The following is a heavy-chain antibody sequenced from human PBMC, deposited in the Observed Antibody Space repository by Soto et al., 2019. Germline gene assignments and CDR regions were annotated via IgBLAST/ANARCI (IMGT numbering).Heavy chain of an antibody. CDR1: GFTFTNYW. V-gene: IGHV3-74*01. J-gene: IGHJ4*02. Sequence: EVRLVESGGGMVQPGGSLKLSCSTSGFTFTNYWMHWVRQAPGKGLEWVSRIDNGGTGTSYADSVKGRFSISRDNAKNTVFLQMSSLRVEDTAVYYCGTVFDFWGQGILVTVSS. CDR3: GTVFDF. CDR2: IDNGGTGT.